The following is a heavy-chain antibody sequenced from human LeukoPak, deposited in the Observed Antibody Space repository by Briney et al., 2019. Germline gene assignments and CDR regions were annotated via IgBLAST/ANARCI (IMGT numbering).Heavy chain of an antibody. V-gene: IGHV3-23*01. CDR2: ITGSGGST. D-gene: IGHD6-19*01. CDR3: ARPLAVAGTIVTPDY. Sequence: GGALRLSCAASGFTFSSYAMSWVRQAPGKGLEGVSGITGSGGSTYYADPVKGWFTISRDNSKNTLSLQMNSLRAEDTAVYYCARPLAVAGTIVTPDYWGQGTLVTVSS. CDR1: GFTFSSYA. J-gene: IGHJ4*02.